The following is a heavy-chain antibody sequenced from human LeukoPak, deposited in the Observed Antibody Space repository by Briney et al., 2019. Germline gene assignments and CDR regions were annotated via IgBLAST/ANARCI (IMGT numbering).Heavy chain of an antibody. CDR3: ASAYSYGNDAFDI. Sequence: GECLNTSCQGSGYSFTSYWIVWVRRRPGKGLERMGIIYPGESDTRYSPSFQGQVTISSDKSISTAYLQWSSLKASDTAMYYCASAYSYGNDAFDIWGQGTMVTVSP. D-gene: IGHD5-18*01. CDR1: GYSFTSYW. V-gene: IGHV5-51*03. CDR2: IYPGESDT. J-gene: IGHJ3*02.